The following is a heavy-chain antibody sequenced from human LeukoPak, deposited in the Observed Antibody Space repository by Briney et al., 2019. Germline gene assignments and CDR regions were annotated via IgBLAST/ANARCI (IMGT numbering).Heavy chain of an antibody. CDR3: TRVEYCSGGSCYPLDY. J-gene: IGHJ4*02. CDR1: GFTFGDYA. CDR2: IRSKAYGGTT. V-gene: IGHV3-49*04. D-gene: IGHD2-15*01. Sequence: GGSLRLSCTASGFTFGDYAMSWVRQAPGKGLEWVGLIRSKAYGGTTEYAASVKGRFTTSRDDSKSIAYLQMNSLKTEDTAVYYCTRVEYCSGGSCYPLDYWGQGTLVTVSS.